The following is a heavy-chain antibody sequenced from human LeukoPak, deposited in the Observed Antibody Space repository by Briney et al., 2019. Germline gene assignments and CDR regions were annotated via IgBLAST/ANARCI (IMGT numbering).Heavy chain of an antibody. Sequence: GGSLRLSCAASGFIFSSYGMSWVRQAPGKGLEWVSGISGRGGATYSADSVKGRLTISRDNSKNTLYLHMNSLRAEDTAIYYCVKSQSLLSLGGPFDSWGQGTLVTVSS. CDR1: GFIFSSYG. CDR2: ISGRGGAT. D-gene: IGHD3-16*01. V-gene: IGHV3-23*01. CDR3: VKSQSLLSLGGPFDS. J-gene: IGHJ4*02.